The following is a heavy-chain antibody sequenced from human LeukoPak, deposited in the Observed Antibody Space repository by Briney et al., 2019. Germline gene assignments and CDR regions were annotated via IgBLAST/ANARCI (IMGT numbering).Heavy chain of an antibody. CDR1: GGSFSVYY. D-gene: IGHD6-19*01. Sequence: SETLSLTCAVYGGSFSVYYWSWIRQPPGKGLEWIGEINHSGSTNYNPSLKSRVTISVYTSKNQFSLKLSSVTAADTAVYYCARGGIAVAGPPFDYWGQGTLVTVSS. CDR2: INHSGST. V-gene: IGHV4-34*01. J-gene: IGHJ4*02. CDR3: ARGGIAVAGPPFDY.